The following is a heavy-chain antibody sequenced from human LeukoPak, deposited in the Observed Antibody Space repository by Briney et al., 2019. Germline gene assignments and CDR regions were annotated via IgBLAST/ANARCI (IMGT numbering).Heavy chain of an antibody. CDR3: ARGDNSGYDYP. Sequence: SETLSLTCAVYGGSFSGYYWSWIRQPPGKGLEWIGEINHSGSTNYNPSLKSRVTISVDTSKNQFSLKLSSVTAADTAVYYCARGDNSGYDYPWGQGTLVTVSS. CDR2: INHSGST. J-gene: IGHJ5*02. CDR1: GGSFSGYY. D-gene: IGHD5-12*01. V-gene: IGHV4-34*01.